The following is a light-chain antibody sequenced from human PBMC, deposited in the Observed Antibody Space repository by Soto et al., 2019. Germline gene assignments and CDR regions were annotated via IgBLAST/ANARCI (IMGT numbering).Light chain of an antibody. CDR2: AAS. Sequence: AIQMTQSPSSLSASVGDRVTITCRASQDIRNDLGWYQQKPGEAPQLLIYAASHLQSGVPSRFSGSGSGTHFTLTISSLQPEDFANYYCLHDYTYPRTFGQGTKVDIK. CDR1: QDIRND. CDR3: LHDYTYPRT. V-gene: IGKV1-6*01. J-gene: IGKJ1*01.